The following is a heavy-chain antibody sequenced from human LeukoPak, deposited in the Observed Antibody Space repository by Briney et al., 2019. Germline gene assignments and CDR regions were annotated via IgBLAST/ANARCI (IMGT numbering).Heavy chain of an antibody. V-gene: IGHV3-23*01. D-gene: IGHD2-21*02. CDR2: ISGSGGST. CDR3: AKAGHIVVVTALRI. CDR1: GFTSSSYA. Sequence: PGGSLRLSCAASGFTSSSYAMSWVRQAPGKGLEWVSAISGSGGSTYYADSVKGRFTISRDNSKNTLYLQMNSLRAEDTAVYYCAKAGHIVVVTALRIWGQGTMVTVSS. J-gene: IGHJ3*02.